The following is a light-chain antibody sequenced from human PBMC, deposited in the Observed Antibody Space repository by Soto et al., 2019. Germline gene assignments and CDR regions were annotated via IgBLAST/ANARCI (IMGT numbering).Light chain of an antibody. CDR1: SSDVGGYNY. J-gene: IGLJ2*01. CDR3: SSYAGSVL. Sequence: QSALTQPPSASGSPGQSVTISCTGTSSDVGGYNYVSWYQQHPGQAPKLMIYEVSNRPSGVPDRFSGSKSGNTASLTVSGLQAEDEADYYCSSYAGSVLFGGGTKLTVL. V-gene: IGLV2-8*01. CDR2: EVS.